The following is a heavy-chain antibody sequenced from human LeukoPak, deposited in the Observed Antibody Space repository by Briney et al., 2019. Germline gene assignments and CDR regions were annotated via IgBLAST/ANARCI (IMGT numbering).Heavy chain of an antibody. CDR1: GFTLGSHD. V-gene: IGHV3-13*01. CDR2: IASGFQT. Sequence: GGSLRLSCTASGFTLGSHDMHWVRQTTGEGLEWVAAIASGFQTFYAGSVKGRFTVSREDAKNSLYLQMNSLRAGDTAIYYCVREARGYHYTYFDYWGQGTLVTVSS. J-gene: IGHJ4*02. D-gene: IGHD5-18*01. CDR3: VREARGYHYTYFDY.